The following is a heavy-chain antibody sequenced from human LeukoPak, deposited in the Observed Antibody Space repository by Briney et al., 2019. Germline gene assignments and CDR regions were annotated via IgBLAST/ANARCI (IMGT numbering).Heavy chain of an antibody. CDR1: GYTFTSYG. CDR3: AKDPRGWYVEYFDY. Sequence: GASVKVSCKASGYTFTSYGISWVRQAPGQGLEWMEWISAYNGNTNYAQKLQGRVTMTTDTSTSTAYMELRSLRSDDTAVYYCAKDPRGWYVEYFDYWGQGTLVTVSS. D-gene: IGHD6-19*01. CDR2: ISAYNGNT. J-gene: IGHJ4*02. V-gene: IGHV1-18*01.